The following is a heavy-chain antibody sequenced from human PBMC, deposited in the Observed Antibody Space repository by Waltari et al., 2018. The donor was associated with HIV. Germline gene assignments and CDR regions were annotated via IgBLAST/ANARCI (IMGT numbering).Heavy chain of an antibody. V-gene: IGHV3-30*03. D-gene: IGHD6-19*01. CDR1: GFTFSRYG. J-gene: IGHJ4*02. CDR3: ARGASGWSPGY. CDR2: ISYYGDNK. Sequence: QVQLVESGGGVVQPGRSLRLSCAASGFTFSRYGMHWVRQAPGKGLEWVAVISYYGDNKYYADSVKGRFTISRDNSKNTLYLQMNSLRAEDTAVYYCARGASGWSPGYWGQGTLVTVSS.